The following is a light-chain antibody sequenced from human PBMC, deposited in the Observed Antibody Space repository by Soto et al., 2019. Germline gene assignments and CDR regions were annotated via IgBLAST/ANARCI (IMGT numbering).Light chain of an antibody. CDR2: KAS. J-gene: IGKJ4*01. V-gene: IGKV1-5*03. Sequence: DIQMTQSPSTLSASVGDRVTVTCRASQSISSWLAWYQQKPGKAPKLLIYKASSLESGVPSRFSGSGSGTEFTLTISSLQPDDFATYYCQKYNSYPLTFGGGTKVEIK. CDR3: QKYNSYPLT. CDR1: QSISSW.